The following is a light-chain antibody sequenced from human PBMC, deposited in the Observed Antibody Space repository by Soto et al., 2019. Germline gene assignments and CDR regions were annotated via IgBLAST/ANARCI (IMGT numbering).Light chain of an antibody. Sequence: QPVLTQSPSASASLGASVKLTCTLSSKNSSYAIAWHQQQPEKGPRYLMKLNSDGSHSKGDGIPDRFSGSSSGAERYLIISSLQSEDEADYYCQTWGTGIHVFGTGTKVTVL. CDR1: SKNSSYA. CDR3: QTWGTGIHV. V-gene: IGLV4-69*01. CDR2: LNSDGSH. J-gene: IGLJ1*01.